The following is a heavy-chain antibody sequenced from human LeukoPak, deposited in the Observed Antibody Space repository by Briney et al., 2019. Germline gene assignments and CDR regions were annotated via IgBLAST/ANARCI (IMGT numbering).Heavy chain of an antibody. CDR2: IYTSAST. CDR3: ARGRYCSATICSGGDAFDI. J-gene: IGHJ3*02. D-gene: IGHD5-24*01. CDR1: GGSISNYY. V-gene: IGHV4-4*07. Sequence: ETLSLTCTVSGGSISNYYWSWIRQPAGKGLEWIGRIYTSASTNFNPSLKSRVTLSVDASKNQFSLRLSSLTAADTAVYYCARGRYCSATICSGGDAFDIWGQGTVVTVSS.